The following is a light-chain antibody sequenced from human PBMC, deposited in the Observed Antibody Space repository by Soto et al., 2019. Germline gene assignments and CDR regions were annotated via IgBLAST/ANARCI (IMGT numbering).Light chain of an antibody. J-gene: IGLJ1*01. CDR3: CSYAGSSTYV. V-gene: IGLV2-23*02. Sequence: QSVLTQPASVSGSPGQSITISYTGTSSDVGSYNLVSWYQQHPGKAPKLMIYEVSKRPSGVSTRFSCSKSGNTASLTISGLQAEDEADYYCCSYAGSSTYVFGTGTKVTV. CDR2: EVS. CDR1: SSDVGSYNL.